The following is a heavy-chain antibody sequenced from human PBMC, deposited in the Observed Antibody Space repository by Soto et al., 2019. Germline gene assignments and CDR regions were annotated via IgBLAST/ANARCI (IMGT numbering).Heavy chain of an antibody. D-gene: IGHD1-26*01. J-gene: IGHJ3*02. Sequence: EAQLLESGGDLVQPGGSLRLSCAASGFTFSSYAMSWVRQAPGKGLEWVSAISGSGGSTYYADSVKGRFTISRDKSKNTVFLQMNSMSADDTAVYYCSGLRRWVGATSDRAFDIWGQGTMVTVSS. CDR2: ISGSGGST. CDR1: GFTFSSYA. V-gene: IGHV3-23*01. CDR3: SGLRRWVGATSDRAFDI.